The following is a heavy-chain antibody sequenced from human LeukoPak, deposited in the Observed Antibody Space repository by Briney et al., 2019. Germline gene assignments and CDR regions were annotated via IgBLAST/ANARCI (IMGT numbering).Heavy chain of an antibody. V-gene: IGHV3-74*01. D-gene: IGHD1-1*01. J-gene: IGHJ4*02. CDR2: TNSDGSST. CDR1: GFTFSSNW. CDR3: ARDIAQLERRYIDY. Sequence: GGSLRLSCAASGFTFSSNWMHWVRQAPGKGLVWVSRTNSDGSSTNYADSVRGRFSISRDNAKNSLYLQMNSLRAEDTAVYYCARDIAQLERRYIDYWGQGTLVTVSS.